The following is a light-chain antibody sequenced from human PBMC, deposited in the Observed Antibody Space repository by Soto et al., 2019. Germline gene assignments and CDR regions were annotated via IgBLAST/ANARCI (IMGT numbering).Light chain of an antibody. V-gene: IGKV3-15*01. CDR2: DAS. CDR3: QQYYDWPPYT. CDR1: QTVSSN. Sequence: ERVMTQSPATLSVSPGERATLSCRASQTVSSNLAWYQQKPGQAPRLLIYDASTRATGIPARFSGSGSGTEFTLTISSLQSEDFAVYYCQQYYDWPPYTFGQGTKLEIK. J-gene: IGKJ2*01.